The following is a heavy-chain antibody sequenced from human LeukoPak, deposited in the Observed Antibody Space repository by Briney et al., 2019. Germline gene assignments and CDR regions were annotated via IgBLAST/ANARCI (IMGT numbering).Heavy chain of an antibody. J-gene: IGHJ4*02. Sequence: GESLKISCKGSGYSFTSQWIGWVRQMPGKGLEWMGIIYPADSDTKYSPSFQGQVTISADKSISTAYLQWSSLKASDTAMYYCARHQEYSSSWYPDYWGQGTLVTVSS. CDR2: IYPADSDT. V-gene: IGHV5-51*01. CDR1: GYSFTSQW. D-gene: IGHD6-13*01. CDR3: ARHQEYSSSWYPDY.